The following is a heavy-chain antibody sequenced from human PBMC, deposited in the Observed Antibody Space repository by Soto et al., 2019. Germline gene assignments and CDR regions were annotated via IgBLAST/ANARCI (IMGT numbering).Heavy chain of an antibody. Sequence: EVQLLESGGGLVQPGGSLRLSCASSGFTFSSYAMSWFRKAPGQGLEWVSAISGSGGSTYYADSVKGRFTISRDTSKNTLYLQRHSLRAEDTAGDYWAKEPGSSSWYLPNYFDYWGQGTLVTVSS. J-gene: IGHJ4*02. V-gene: IGHV3-23*01. D-gene: IGHD6-13*01. CDR2: ISGSGGST. CDR3: AKEPGSSSWYLPNYFDY. CDR1: GFTFSSYA.